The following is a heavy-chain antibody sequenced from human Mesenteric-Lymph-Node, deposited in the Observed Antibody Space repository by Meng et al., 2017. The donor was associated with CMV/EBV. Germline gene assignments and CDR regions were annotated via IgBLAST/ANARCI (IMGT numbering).Heavy chain of an antibody. D-gene: IGHD1-26*01. Sequence: SETLSLTCTVSGDTISSRSYYWGWIRQPPEKGLEWIGGVHYSGTTNYNPSLQSRVTISVDTSKNQFSLKLSSVTAADTAMYYCARDPHPIVGAAYGMDVWGQGTTVTVSS. CDR2: VHYSGTT. J-gene: IGHJ6*02. CDR1: GDTISSRSYY. CDR3: ARDPHPIVGAAYGMDV. V-gene: IGHV4-39*07.